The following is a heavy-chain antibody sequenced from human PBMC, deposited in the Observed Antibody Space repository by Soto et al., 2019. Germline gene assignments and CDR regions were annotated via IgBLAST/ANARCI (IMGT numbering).Heavy chain of an antibody. D-gene: IGHD3-10*01. V-gene: IGHV4-59*01. CDR2: IYYSGST. J-gene: IGHJ3*02. CDR1: GGSISSYY. Sequence: QVQLQESGPGLVKPSETLSLTCTVSGGSISSYYWSWIRQPPGKGLEWIGYIYYSGSTNYNPSLNSRVTISVDTSKNQFSLKLSSVTAADTAVYYCARGPRGAFDIWGQGTMVTVSS. CDR3: ARGPRGAFDI.